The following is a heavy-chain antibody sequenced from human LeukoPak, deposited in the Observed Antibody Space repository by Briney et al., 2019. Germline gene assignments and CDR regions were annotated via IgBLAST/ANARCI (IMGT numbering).Heavy chain of an antibody. CDR3: ARGRKMGAGFLQYNWFDP. CDR2: INHSGST. Sequence: SETLSLTCAVYGGSFSGYYWNWIRQPPGKGLEWIGEINHSGSTNYNPSLKSRVTISVDTSKNQFSLKLSSVTAADTAVYYCARGRKMGAGFLQYNWFDPWGQGTLVTVSS. D-gene: IGHD1-14*01. CDR1: GGSFSGYY. J-gene: IGHJ5*02. V-gene: IGHV4-34*01.